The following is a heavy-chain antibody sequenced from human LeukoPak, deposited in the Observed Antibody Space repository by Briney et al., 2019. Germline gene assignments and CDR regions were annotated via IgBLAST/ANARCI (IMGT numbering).Heavy chain of an antibody. Sequence: GGSLRLSCAASGFTFSSYWMHWVRQAPGKGLVWVSRINSDGSSTSYADSVKGRFTISRDNAKNTLYLQMNSLRAEDTAVYYCARGGAAAGTDYWGQGTLVTVSS. V-gene: IGHV3-74*01. CDR1: GFTFSSYW. CDR2: INSDGSST. D-gene: IGHD6-13*01. CDR3: ARGGAAAGTDY. J-gene: IGHJ4*02.